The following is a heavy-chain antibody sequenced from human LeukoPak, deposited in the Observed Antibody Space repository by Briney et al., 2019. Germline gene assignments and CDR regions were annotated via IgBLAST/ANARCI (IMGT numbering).Heavy chain of an antibody. CDR2: IKSDGSST. J-gene: IGHJ2*01. CDR1: GFTFSNYW. D-gene: IGHD6-19*01. V-gene: IGHV3-74*01. CDR3: ARAHSSGWCEVRLFDL. Sequence: PGGSLRLSCAASGFTFSNYWMHWVRQAPGEALMWVSRIKSDGSSTNYADSVKGRFTISRDNAKNSLYLQMNSLRAEDTAVYYCARAHSSGWCEVRLFDLWGRGTLVTVSS.